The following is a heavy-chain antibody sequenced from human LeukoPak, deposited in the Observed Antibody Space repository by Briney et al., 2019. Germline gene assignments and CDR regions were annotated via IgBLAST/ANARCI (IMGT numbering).Heavy chain of an antibody. CDR3: ARDRSIAAASGWFDP. J-gene: IGHJ5*02. CDR2: IYYSGST. D-gene: IGHD6-13*01. Sequence: PSETLSLTCTVSGGSISSYYWSRIRQPPGKGLEWIGYIYYSGSTNYNPSLKSRVTISVDTSKNQFSLKLSSVTAADTAVYYCARDRSIAAASGWFDPWGQGTLVTVSS. CDR1: GGSISSYY. V-gene: IGHV4-59*01.